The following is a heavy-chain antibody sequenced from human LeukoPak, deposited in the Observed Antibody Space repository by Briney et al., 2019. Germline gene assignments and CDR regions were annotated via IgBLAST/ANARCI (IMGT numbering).Heavy chain of an antibody. CDR3: ARVPLYYDSSGVGWFDP. D-gene: IGHD3-22*01. CDR1: GSSISSYY. J-gene: IGHJ5*02. CDR2: IYYSGST. Sequence: SETLSLTCTVSGSSISSYYWSWIRQPPGKGLEWIGYIYYSGSTNYNPSLKSRVTISVDTSKNQFSLKLSSVTAADTAVYYCARVPLYYDSSGVGWFDPWGQGTLVTVSS. V-gene: IGHV4-59*01.